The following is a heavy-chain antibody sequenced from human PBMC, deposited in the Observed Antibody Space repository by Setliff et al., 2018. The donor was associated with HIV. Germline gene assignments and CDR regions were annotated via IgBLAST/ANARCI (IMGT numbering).Heavy chain of an antibody. J-gene: IGHJ4*02. D-gene: IGHD6-13*01. V-gene: IGHV4-31*03. CDR1: GGSISSGGYY. CDR3: AREGGIAAAGPYFDY. CDR2: IYYSGST. Sequence: SETLSLTCTVSGGSISSGGYYWSWIRQHPGKGLEWIGYIYYSGSTYYNPSLKSRVTISVDTSKNQFSLKLSSVTAADTAVYYCAREGGIAAAGPYFDYWGQGTLVTVSS.